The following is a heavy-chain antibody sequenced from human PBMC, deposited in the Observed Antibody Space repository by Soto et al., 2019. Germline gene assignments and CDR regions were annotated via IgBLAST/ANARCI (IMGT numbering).Heavy chain of an antibody. CDR1: GYTFAGYY. CDR3: ARDQVDFSGEIFDY. Sequence: GASVKVSCKASGYTFAGYYMHWVRQAPGQGLEWMGWINPNSGGTNYARKFQGWVTMTRDTSISTAYMELSRLRSDDTAVYYCARDQVDFSGEIFDYWGQGTLVTVSS. J-gene: IGHJ4*02. CDR2: INPNSGGT. D-gene: IGHD3-3*01. V-gene: IGHV1-2*04.